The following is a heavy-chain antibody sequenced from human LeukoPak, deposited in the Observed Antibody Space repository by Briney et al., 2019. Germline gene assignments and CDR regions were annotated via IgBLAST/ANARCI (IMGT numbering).Heavy chain of an antibody. CDR2: ISAYNGNT. D-gene: IGHD1-7*01. Sequence: GASVKLSCNASAYTFTSYGISWVRQAPGQGLEWMGWISAYNGNTNYAQKVQGRVTMTTDTATSTAYMELRSLRSDDTAVYYCARRLALLWFDPWGQGTLVTVSS. CDR1: AYTFTSYG. V-gene: IGHV1-18*01. CDR3: ARRLALLWFDP. J-gene: IGHJ5*02.